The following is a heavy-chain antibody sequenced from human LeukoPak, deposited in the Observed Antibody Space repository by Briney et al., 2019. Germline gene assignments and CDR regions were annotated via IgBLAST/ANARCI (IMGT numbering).Heavy chain of an antibody. CDR2: VSGSGGVT. CDR1: GFTFSSYA. CDR3: ATFLAVIAARDSLYFQH. Sequence: GGSLRLSCAASGFTFSSYAMSWVRQAPGKGLEWVSGVSGSGGVTYYADSVKGRFTISRDNSKNTLHLQMNSLRAEDTAVYYCATFLAVIAARDSLYFQHWGQGTLVSVSS. J-gene: IGHJ1*01. V-gene: IGHV3-23*01. D-gene: IGHD6-6*01.